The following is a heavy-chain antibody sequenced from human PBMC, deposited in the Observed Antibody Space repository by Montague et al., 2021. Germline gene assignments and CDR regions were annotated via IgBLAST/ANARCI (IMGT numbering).Heavy chain of an antibody. CDR1: GGSISSSSYY. D-gene: IGHD2-21*02. J-gene: IGHJ3*02. CDR2: IYYSGST. Sequence: SETLSLTCTVSGGSISSSSYYWGWIRQPPGKGLEWIGSIYYSGSTYYNPFLKSRVTISADTSKNQFSLRLRSVTAADTAVYYCARRMGFVVVTEHDAFDIWGQGTMVTVSS. CDR3: ARRMGFVVVTEHDAFDI. V-gene: IGHV4-39*01.